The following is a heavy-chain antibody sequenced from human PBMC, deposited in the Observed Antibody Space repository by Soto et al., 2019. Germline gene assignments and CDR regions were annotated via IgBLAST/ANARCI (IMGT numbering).Heavy chain of an antibody. J-gene: IGHJ4*02. CDR3: ARDGDVNTGFGKDY. CDR1: GFTFSNYG. Sequence: PGGSLRLSCAASGFTFSNYGMRWVRQAPGKGLEWVAFIWYDGGNKYYAESVKGRFTISRDNSKNTLYLQMNSLRAEDTAVYYCARDGDVNTGFGKDYWGQGTLVTVSS. V-gene: IGHV3-33*01. CDR2: IWYDGGNK. D-gene: IGHD3-16*01.